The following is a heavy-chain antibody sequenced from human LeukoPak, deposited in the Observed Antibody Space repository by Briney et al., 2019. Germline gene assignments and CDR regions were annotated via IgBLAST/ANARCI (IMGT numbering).Heavy chain of an antibody. J-gene: IGHJ4*02. Sequence: PGRSLRLSCAASGFTFSNHEMNWVRQAPGKGLEWVSYIGSSGTTIYYADSVKGRFTISRDNAKNSLYLQMNSLRAEDTAVYYCARVVAAVGSDYFDCWGQGTQVTVSS. CDR1: GFTFSNHE. CDR2: IGSSGTTI. V-gene: IGHV3-48*03. CDR3: ARVVAAVGSDYFDC. D-gene: IGHD6-13*01.